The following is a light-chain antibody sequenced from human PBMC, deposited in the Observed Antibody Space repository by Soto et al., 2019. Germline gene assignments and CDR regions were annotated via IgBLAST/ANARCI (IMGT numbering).Light chain of an antibody. J-gene: IGKJ3*01. CDR3: LQRSIGFT. Sequence: EIALSQSPATLSLSPGERATLSCRASQSVGSYLAWYQQKPGQAPRPLIYGASKRAPGVSARFSGSGSGTDFTLTISSLEPEDFAVYHCLQRSIGFTFGPGTKVDIK. V-gene: IGKV3-11*01. CDR1: QSVGSY. CDR2: GAS.